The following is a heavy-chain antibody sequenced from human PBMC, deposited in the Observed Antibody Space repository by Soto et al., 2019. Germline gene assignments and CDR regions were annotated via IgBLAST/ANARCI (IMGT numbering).Heavy chain of an antibody. CDR2: IYYSGST. D-gene: IGHD1-1*01. J-gene: IGHJ4*02. Sequence: KPSETLSLTCTVSGGSISSGGYYWSWIRQHPGKGLEWIGYIYYSGSTYYNPSLKSRVTISVDTSKNQFSLKLSSVTAADTAVYYCARVRVPPGTPRFDYWGQGTLVTAPQ. CDR1: GGSISSGGYY. CDR3: ARVRVPPGTPRFDY. V-gene: IGHV4-31*03.